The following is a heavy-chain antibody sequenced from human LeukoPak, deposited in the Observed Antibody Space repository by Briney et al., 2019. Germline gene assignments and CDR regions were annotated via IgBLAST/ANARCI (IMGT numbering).Heavy chain of an antibody. CDR3: ARVVATSGFYYYSMDV. V-gene: IGHV3-48*03. J-gene: IGHJ6*03. CDR2: ISSGGSSI. CDR1: GFTFRRYE. Sequence: GGSLRLSCAASGFTFRRYEMKWVRQAPGKGLEWVSYISSGGSSIFYADSVKGRFTISRDNAKNSLYLQMNSLRAEDAAVYYCARVVATSGFYYYSMDVWGKGTTVTVSS. D-gene: IGHD5-12*01.